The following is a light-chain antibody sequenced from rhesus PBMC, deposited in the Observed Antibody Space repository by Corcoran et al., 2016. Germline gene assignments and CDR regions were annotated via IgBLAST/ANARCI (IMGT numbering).Light chain of an antibody. V-gene: IGLV2-23*01. Sequence: QAALTQPPSVSGSPGQSVTNSCTGTSNDVGGYDYVSWYQQHPGTAPKLMIYEVSKRPSGVSDRFSGSKSGNTASLTISGLQAADEADYYCSSYAGSNTDYIFGAGTRLTVL. CDR2: EVS. J-gene: IGLJ1*01. CDR3: SSYAGSNTDYI. CDR1: SNDVGGYDY.